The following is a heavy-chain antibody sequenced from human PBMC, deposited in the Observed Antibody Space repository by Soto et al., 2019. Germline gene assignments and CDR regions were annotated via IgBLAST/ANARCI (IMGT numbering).Heavy chain of an antibody. D-gene: IGHD3-9*01. CDR1: GGSINSSNYY. CDR2: IYYSGST. Sequence: QLQLQESGPGLVKPSETLSLTCTVSGGSINSSNYYWGWIRQPPGKGLEWIGSIYYSGSTYYNPSRKSRVTISVHTSKNQFSLKLSSVTAADTAVYYCAQLRYFDWLAGDVWGQGTTVTVSS. V-gene: IGHV4-39*01. CDR3: AQLRYFDWLAGDV. J-gene: IGHJ6*02.